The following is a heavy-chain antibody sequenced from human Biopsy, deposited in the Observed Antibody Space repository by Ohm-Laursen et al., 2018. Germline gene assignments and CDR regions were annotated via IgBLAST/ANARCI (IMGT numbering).Heavy chain of an antibody. CDR3: ARDPGYDFWSGSDPFDI. V-gene: IGHV1-18*04. J-gene: IGHJ3*02. D-gene: IGHD3-3*01. CDR2: ISTYNDDT. Sequence: ESSVKVSCKVSGYTFTAYGISWVRQAPGQGLEWMGWISTYNDDTNIAQKFQGRVSMTTDTSTRTAYMELRSLRSGDTAIYFCARDPGYDFWSGSDPFDIWGQGTLVTVS. CDR1: GYTFTAYG.